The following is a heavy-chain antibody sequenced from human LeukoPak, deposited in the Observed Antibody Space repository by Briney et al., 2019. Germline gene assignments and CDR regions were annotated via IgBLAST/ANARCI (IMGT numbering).Heavy chain of an antibody. CDR3: ARGEDIVVVPAALAFDI. V-gene: IGHV3-48*01. D-gene: IGHD2-2*01. J-gene: IGHJ3*02. CDR1: GFIFSTYS. CDR2: ISSSSDTI. Sequence: PGGSLRLSCAASGFIFSTYSMNWVRQAPGKGLEWVSYISSSSDTIYYADSVKGRFTISRDNAKNSLYLQMNSLRAEDTAVYYCARGEDIVVVPAALAFDIWGQGTMVTVSS.